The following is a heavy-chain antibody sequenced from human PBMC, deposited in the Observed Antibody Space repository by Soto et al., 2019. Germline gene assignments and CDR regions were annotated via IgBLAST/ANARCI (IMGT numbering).Heavy chain of an antibody. J-gene: IGHJ6*02. CDR2: ISSSSSYI. D-gene: IGHD3-3*01. Sequence: PGGSLRLSCAASGFTFSSYSMNWARQAPGKGLEWVSSISSSSSYIYYADSVKGRFTISIDNAKNSLYLQMNRLRAEDTAVYCCARDEYYDFWSGYYDYYYGMDVWGRGTTVTVSS. CDR3: ARDEYYDFWSGYYDYYYGMDV. V-gene: IGHV3-21*01. CDR1: GFTFSSYS.